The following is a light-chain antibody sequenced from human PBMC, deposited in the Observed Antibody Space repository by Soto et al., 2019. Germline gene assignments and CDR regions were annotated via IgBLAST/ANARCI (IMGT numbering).Light chain of an antibody. CDR2: RNN. CDR1: SSNIGGNI. J-gene: IGLJ2*01. CDR3: ATWDDSLNGPV. Sequence: QSVVTQPPSASGTPGQRVTISCSGSSSNIGGNIVNWYQQVPGTAPKLLIYRNNQRPSGVPDRFSGSKSGTSASLAISGLQSEDEADYYCATWDDSLNGPVFGGGTKLTVL. V-gene: IGLV1-44*01.